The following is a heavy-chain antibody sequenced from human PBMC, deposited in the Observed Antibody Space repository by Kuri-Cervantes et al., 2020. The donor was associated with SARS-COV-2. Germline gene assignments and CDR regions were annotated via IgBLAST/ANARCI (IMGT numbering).Heavy chain of an antibody. J-gene: IGHJ6*02. CDR3: AREPSGGGDYYYYYGMDV. V-gene: IGHV3-30-3*01. D-gene: IGHD3-10*01. Sequence: GGSLRLSCAASGFTFSSYAMHWVRQAPGKGLEWVAVISYDGSNKYYADSVKGRFTISRDNSKNTLYLQMNSLRAEDTAVYYCAREPSGGGDYYYYYGMDVWGQGTTVTVSS. CDR2: ISYDGSNK. CDR1: GFTFSSYA.